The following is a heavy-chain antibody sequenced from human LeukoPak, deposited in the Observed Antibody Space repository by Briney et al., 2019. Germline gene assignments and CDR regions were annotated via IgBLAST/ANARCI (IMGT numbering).Heavy chain of an antibody. Sequence: GGSLRLSCAASGVTFSSYGMHWVRQAPGKGLEWVAVISNDGSNKHYADSVKGRFTISRDNSKNALYLQMNSLRAEDTAVYYCAKDLTGVNYCLDQWGQGTLVTVSS. CDR1: GVTFSSYG. CDR3: AKDLTGVNYCLDQ. V-gene: IGHV3-30*18. J-gene: IGHJ4*02. D-gene: IGHD1-7*01. CDR2: ISNDGSNK.